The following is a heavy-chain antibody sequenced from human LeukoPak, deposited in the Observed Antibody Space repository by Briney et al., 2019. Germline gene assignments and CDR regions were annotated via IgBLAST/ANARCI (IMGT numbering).Heavy chain of an antibody. D-gene: IGHD6-13*01. V-gene: IGHV4-59*08. CDR3: ARAAAGTRVFDP. J-gene: IGHJ5*02. Sequence: SETLSLTCTVSGGSISSYYWSWIRQPPGKGLEWIGYIYYSGSTNYNPSLKSRVTISVDTPKNQFSLKLSSVTAADTAVYYCARAAAGTRVFDPWGQGTLVTVSS. CDR2: IYYSGST. CDR1: GGSISSYY.